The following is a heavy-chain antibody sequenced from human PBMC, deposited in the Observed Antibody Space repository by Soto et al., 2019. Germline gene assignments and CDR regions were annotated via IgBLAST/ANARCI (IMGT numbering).Heavy chain of an antibody. CDR2: IIPILGIA. CDR1: GGTFSSYT. J-gene: IGHJ4*02. Sequence: QVQLVQSGAEVKKPGSSVKVSCKASGGTFSSYTISWVRQAPGQGLEWMGRIIPILGIANYAQKFQGRVTITADKSTSTAYMELSSLRSEDTAVYYCARRGAGGWHFDYWGQGTLVTVSS. V-gene: IGHV1-69*02. D-gene: IGHD6-19*01. CDR3: ARRGAGGWHFDY.